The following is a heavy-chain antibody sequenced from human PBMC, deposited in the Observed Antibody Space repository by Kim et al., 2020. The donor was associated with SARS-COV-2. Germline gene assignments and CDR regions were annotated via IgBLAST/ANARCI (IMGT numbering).Heavy chain of an antibody. V-gene: IGHV4-39*01. CDR3: ARHKGIRHMIVVVEGWFDP. D-gene: IGHD3-22*01. CDR1: GGPISSSSYY. Sequence: SETLSLTCTVSGGPISSSSYYWGWIRQPPGKGLEWIGSIYYSGSTYYNPSLKSRVTISVDTSKNQFSLKLSSVTAADTAVYYCARHKGIRHMIVVVEGWFDPWGQGTLVTVSS. J-gene: IGHJ5*02. CDR2: IYYSGST.